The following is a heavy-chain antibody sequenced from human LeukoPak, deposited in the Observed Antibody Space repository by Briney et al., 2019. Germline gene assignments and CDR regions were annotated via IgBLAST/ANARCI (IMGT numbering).Heavy chain of an antibody. J-gene: IGHJ6*02. CDR3: ARGGCSSTSCYLAYGMDV. Sequence: ASVKVSCKASGYTFTDYYLHWVRQAPGQGLEWMGWISAYNGNTNYAQKLQGRVTMTTDTSTSTAYMELRSLRSDDTAVYYCARGGCSSTSCYLAYGMDVWGQGTTVTVSS. CDR1: GYTFTDYY. D-gene: IGHD2-2*01. CDR2: ISAYNGNT. V-gene: IGHV1-18*04.